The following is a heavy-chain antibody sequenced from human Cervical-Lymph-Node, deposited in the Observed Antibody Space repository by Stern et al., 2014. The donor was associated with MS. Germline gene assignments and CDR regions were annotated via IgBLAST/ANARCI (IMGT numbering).Heavy chain of an antibody. CDR1: GGSISSIEW. J-gene: IGHJ5*02. CDR2: IHHNGRT. CDR3: ATTKIYFVLASS. Sequence: QVQLVESSPGLVKPSGTLSLTCAISGGSISSIEWWTWVRQPPGKGLEWIGEIHHNGRTNYNPSLRSRLTISVDKSKTQFSLELTSVTAADTAVYYCATTKIYFVLASSWGQGVLVTVPS. V-gene: IGHV4-4*02. D-gene: IGHD3-9*01.